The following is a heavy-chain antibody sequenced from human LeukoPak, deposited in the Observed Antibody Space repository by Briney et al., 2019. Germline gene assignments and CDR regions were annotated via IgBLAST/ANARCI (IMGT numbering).Heavy chain of an antibody. D-gene: IGHD3-9*01. CDR2: IGTSSANT. J-gene: IGHJ3*01. Sequence: GGSLRPSCAASGFTFSSFALSWIRQAPGKGLEWVSAIGTSSANTYYADSVKGRFTISRDNSQNTLYLQINNLRAEDAAVYYCARDPPVLRYFDWLPQRDAFDVWGQGTVVTVSS. CDR3: ARDPPVLRYFDWLPQRDAFDV. V-gene: IGHV3-23*01. CDR1: GFTFSSFA.